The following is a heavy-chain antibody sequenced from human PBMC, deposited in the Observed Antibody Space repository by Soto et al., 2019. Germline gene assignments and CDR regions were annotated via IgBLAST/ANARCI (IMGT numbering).Heavy chain of an antibody. D-gene: IGHD2-2*01. CDR2: IYAGGST. V-gene: IGHV3-66*01. J-gene: IGHJ5*02. CDR1: GFTVSGNY. Sequence: EVQLMESGGGLVQPGGSLRLSCAASGFTVSGNYMNWVRQAPGKGLEWFSIIYAGGSTYYADSVKGRFTISRDSSQNTLYLQMSALRAEDTAMYYCARDPRYQMRRTGFDPWGQGTLVTVS. CDR3: ARDPRYQMRRTGFDP.